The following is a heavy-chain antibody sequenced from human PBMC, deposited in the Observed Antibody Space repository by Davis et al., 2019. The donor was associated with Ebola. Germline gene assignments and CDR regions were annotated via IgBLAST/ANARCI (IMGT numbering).Heavy chain of an antibody. CDR2: IYYSGST. CDR1: GGSISSGDYY. CDR3: ARVDYDFWSGTPPYGMDV. J-gene: IGHJ6*02. Sequence: PSETLSLTCTVSGGSISSGDYYWSWIRQPPGKGLEWIGYIYYSGSTYYNPSLKSRVTISVDTSKNQFSLKLSSVTAADTAVYYCARVDYDFWSGTPPYGMDVWGQGTTVTVSS. V-gene: IGHV4-30-4*01. D-gene: IGHD3-3*01.